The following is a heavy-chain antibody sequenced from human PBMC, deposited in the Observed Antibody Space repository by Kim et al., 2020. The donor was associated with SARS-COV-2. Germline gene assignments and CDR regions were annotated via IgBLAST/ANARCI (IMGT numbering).Heavy chain of an antibody. CDR2: INHSGTT. V-gene: IGHV4-34*01. Sequence: SETLSLTCAVFGESFSNYYWTWVRRPPGKGLEWIGEINHSGTTNYNPSLKSRVTISSDPSKNQFSLKVTSLTAADTAVYYCARGRVGIVPSPILGLGPFWKNYYMDVWDRGATVTVSS. D-gene: IGHD3-3*01. CDR1: GESFSNYY. J-gene: IGHJ6*03. CDR3: ARGRVGIVPSPILGLGPFWKNYYMDV.